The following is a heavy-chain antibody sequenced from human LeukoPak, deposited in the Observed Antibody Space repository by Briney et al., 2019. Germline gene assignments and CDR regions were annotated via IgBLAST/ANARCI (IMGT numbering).Heavy chain of an antibody. V-gene: IGHV3-33*01. CDR1: GFSFSAYG. CDR3: ARSQSSSLIDY. J-gene: IGHJ4*02. Sequence: PGRSLRLSCAASGFSFSAYGVHWVRLAPGKGLEWVAVIWYDGSSEDYADSVKGRFTLSRDNSKNTLYLQMNSLTVEDTAVYYCARSQSSSLIDYWGQGTLVTVSS. D-gene: IGHD6-13*01. CDR2: IWYDGSSE.